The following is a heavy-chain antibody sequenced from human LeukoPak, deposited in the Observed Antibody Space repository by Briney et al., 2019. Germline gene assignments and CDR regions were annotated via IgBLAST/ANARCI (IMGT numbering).Heavy chain of an antibody. V-gene: IGHV3-48*02. CDR1: GFTFSGYS. J-gene: IGHJ6*02. CDR2: ISSSSVTI. D-gene: IGHD6-13*01. CDR3: ARDRGSSSLHGMDV. Sequence: PGGSLRLSCAASGFTFSGYSMNWVRQSPGKGLEWVSYISSSSVTIYYADSVKGRFTISRDNAKNSLYLQMNSLRDEDTAVYYCARDRGSSSLHGMDVWGQGTTVTVSS.